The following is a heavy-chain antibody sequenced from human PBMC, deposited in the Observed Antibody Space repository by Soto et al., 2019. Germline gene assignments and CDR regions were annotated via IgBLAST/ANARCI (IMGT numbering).Heavy chain of an antibody. V-gene: IGHV3-23*01. CDR1: GFTFSSYA. CDR3: AKASYNWNYGGTFDY. Sequence: GGSLRLSCAASGFTFSSYAMSWVRQAPGKGLEWVSAISGSGGSTYYADSVKGRFTISRDNSKNTLYLQMNSLRAEDTAVYYCAKASYNWNYGGTFDYWGQGTLVTVSS. D-gene: IGHD1-7*01. J-gene: IGHJ4*02. CDR2: ISGSGGST.